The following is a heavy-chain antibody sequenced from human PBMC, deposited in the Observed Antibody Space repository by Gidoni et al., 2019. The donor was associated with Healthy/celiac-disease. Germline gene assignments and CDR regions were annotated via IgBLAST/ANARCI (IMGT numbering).Heavy chain of an antibody. Sequence: EVQLLESGGGLVQPGGSLRLPCAASGFTFSSYAMSWVRQAPGKGLEWVSAISGSGGSTYYAYSVKGRFTISRDNSKNTLYLQMSSLRAEDTAVYYCAKDATHYDFWSGPWYFDYWGQGTLVTVSS. CDR1: GFTFSSYA. V-gene: IGHV3-23*01. CDR3: AKDATHYDFWSGPWYFDY. J-gene: IGHJ4*02. CDR2: ISGSGGST. D-gene: IGHD3-3*01.